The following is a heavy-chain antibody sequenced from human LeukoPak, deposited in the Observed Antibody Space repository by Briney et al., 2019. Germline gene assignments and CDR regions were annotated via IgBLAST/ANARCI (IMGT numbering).Heavy chain of an antibody. J-gene: IGHJ6*02. CDR3: ARDRKDGDYYYYGMDV. D-gene: IGHD4-17*01. CDR2: ISISRSYI. CDR1: GFTFSSYE. V-gene: IGHV3-21*05. Sequence: GGSLRLSCAASGFTFSSYEMNWVRQAPGKGLEWISYISISRSYIYYADSVKGRFTISRDNAKNSLYLQMNSLRAEDTAVYYCARDRKDGDYYYYGMDVWGQGTTVTVSS.